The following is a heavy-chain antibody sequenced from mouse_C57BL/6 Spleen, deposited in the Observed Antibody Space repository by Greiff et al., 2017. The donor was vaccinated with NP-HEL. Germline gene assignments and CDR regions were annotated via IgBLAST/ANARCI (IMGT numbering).Heavy chain of an antibody. J-gene: IGHJ1*03. Sequence: QVQLQQSGAELVRPGASVKLSCKASGYTFTDYYINWVKQRPGQGLEWIARIYPGSGNTYYNEKFKGKATLTAEKSSSTAYMQLSSLTSEDSAVYFCAREGYLWYFDVWGTGTTVTVSS. CDR2: IYPGSGNT. CDR1: GYTFTDYY. V-gene: IGHV1-76*01. D-gene: IGHD2-2*01. CDR3: AREGYLWYFDV.